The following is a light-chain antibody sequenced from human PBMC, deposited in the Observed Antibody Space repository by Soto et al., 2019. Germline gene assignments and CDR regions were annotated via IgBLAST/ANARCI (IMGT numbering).Light chain of an antibody. Sequence: EIVMTQSPATLSVSPGERVSLSCRASQSIDDMLAWYHQKPGQAPMLLIYDASTRATGISVSFSGSGSGTDFTLTISSVAPEDVAVYYWQQRQYWPPITFGQGTRLEI. J-gene: IGKJ5*01. V-gene: IGKV3-15*01. CDR2: DAS. CDR1: QSIDDM. CDR3: QQRQYWPPIT.